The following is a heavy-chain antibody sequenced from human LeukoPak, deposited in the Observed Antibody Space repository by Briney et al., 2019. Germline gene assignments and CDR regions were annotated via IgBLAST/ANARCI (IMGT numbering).Heavy chain of an antibody. CDR3: ARDRGPRTGFMVREAYDY. CDR1: GFTFSDYW. Sequence: GGSLRLSCAASGFTFSDYWIHWVRQAPGKGLVWISRINTDGNITNYADSVKGRFSISRDNAKNTLYLQMSSLRAEDTAVYYCARDRGPRTGFMVREAYDYWAREPWSPSPQ. D-gene: IGHD3-10*01. J-gene: IGHJ4*02. CDR2: INTDGNIT. V-gene: IGHV3-74*01.